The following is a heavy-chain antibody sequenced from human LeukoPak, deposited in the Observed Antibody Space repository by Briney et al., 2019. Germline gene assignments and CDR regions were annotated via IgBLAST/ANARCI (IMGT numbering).Heavy chain of an antibody. CDR1: GFTFSNYW. J-gene: IGHJ4*02. CDR3: ARAGYSRRWYYSRDC. Sequence: PGGSLRPSCAASGFTFSNYWMSWVRQAPGKGLEWVANIKEDGSEKNYVDSVKGRFTISRDNAKNSLYLQMNSLRAEDTAIYYCARAGYSRRWYYSRDCWGQGILVTVSS. D-gene: IGHD6-19*01. CDR2: IKEDGSEK. V-gene: IGHV3-7*04.